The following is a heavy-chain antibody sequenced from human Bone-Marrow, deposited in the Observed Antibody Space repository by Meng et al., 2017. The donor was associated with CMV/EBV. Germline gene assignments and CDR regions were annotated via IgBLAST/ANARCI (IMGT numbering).Heavy chain of an antibody. J-gene: IGHJ6*02. V-gene: IGHV3-66*01. CDR1: GFTVSSNY. D-gene: IGHD6-6*01. CDR3: AREDGIAARLSYYYGMDV. Sequence: GESLKISCAASGFTVSSNYMSWVRQAPGKGLEWVSVIYSGGSTTYADSVKGRFTISRDNAKNTLYLQMNSLRAEDTAVYYCAREDGIAARLSYYYGMDVWGQGTTVTVSS. CDR2: IYSGGST.